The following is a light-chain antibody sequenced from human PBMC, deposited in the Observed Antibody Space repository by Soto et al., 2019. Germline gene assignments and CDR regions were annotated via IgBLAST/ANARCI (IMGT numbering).Light chain of an antibody. CDR3: SSYAGSNNYVV. Sequence: QSALTQPPSASGSPGQSVTISCTGTSSDVGGYNYVSWYQQHPGKAPKLMIYEVNKRPSGVPDRFSGSKSGNTASLTVSGLQAEDEADYYCSSYAGSNNYVVFGGGTKLIVL. J-gene: IGLJ2*01. V-gene: IGLV2-8*01. CDR2: EVN. CDR1: SSDVGGYNY.